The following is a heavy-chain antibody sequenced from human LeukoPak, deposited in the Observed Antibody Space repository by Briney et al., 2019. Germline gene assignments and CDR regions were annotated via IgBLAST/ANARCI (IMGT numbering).Heavy chain of an antibody. D-gene: IGHD6-19*01. J-gene: IGHJ4*02. CDR1: GGTFSSYA. Sequence: ASVTVSCKASGGTFSSYAISWVRQAPGQGLEWMGGIIPIFGTANYAQKFQGRVTITADESTSTAYMELSSLRSEDTAVYYCARVRGAVAGTRDYYFDYWGQGTLVTVSS. CDR2: IIPIFGTA. CDR3: ARVRGAVAGTRDYYFDY. V-gene: IGHV1-69*13.